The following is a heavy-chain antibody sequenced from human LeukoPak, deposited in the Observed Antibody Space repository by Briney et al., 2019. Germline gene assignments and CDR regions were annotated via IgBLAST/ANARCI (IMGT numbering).Heavy chain of an antibody. J-gene: IGHJ4*02. CDR3: VRRHDY. CDR1: GFDFNDNF. CDR2: IYASGGA. Sequence: GGSLRLSCVASGFDFNDNFMIWVRQTPGQGLEWIAIIYASGGAFHSESVRGRFSAFRYTSKNTIFLQMNNLRAADTAMYYCVRRHDYWGQGTLVTVSS. V-gene: IGHV3-53*01.